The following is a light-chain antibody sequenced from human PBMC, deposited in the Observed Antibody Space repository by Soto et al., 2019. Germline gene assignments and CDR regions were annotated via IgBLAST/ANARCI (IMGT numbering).Light chain of an antibody. V-gene: IGLV2-14*01. J-gene: IGLJ2*01. CDR2: DVS. Sequence: QSALTQPASVSESPGQSITISCTGTSSDVGGYNYVSWYQQHPGKPPKLMIYDVSNRPSGVSNRFSGSKSGNTASLTISGLQAEDEADYYCTSYTGSSTVLFGGGTKVTV. CDR3: TSYTGSSTVL. CDR1: SSDVGGYNY.